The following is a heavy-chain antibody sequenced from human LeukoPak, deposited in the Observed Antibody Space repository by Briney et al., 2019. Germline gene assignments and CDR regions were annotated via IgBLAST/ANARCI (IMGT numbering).Heavy chain of an antibody. CDR1: GFTVSSNY. CDR3: ARHSMYDSGRYSFDN. D-gene: IGHD3-10*01. J-gene: IGHJ4*02. Sequence: GGSLRLSCAASGFTVSSNYMSWVRQAPGKGLEWVSVIYSGGSTYYADSVKGRFTISRDNSKNTLYLQMNSLRAEDTAVYYCARHSMYDSGRYSFDNWGQGTLVTVSS. V-gene: IGHV3-66*04. CDR2: IYSGGST.